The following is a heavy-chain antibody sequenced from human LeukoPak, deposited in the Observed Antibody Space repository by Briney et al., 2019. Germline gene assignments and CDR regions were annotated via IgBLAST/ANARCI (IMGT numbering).Heavy chain of an antibody. J-gene: IGHJ4*02. V-gene: IGHV3-21*01. CDR1: GFSFSSGFNFSKSY. CDR3: ARGGGSYDY. D-gene: IGHD1-26*01. Sequence: GGSLRLSCVVSGFSFSSGFNFSKSYMTWIRQAPGKGLEWVSSISSSSSYIYYADSVKGRFTISRDNAKNSLYLQMNSLRAEDTAVYYCARGGGSYDYWGQGTLVTVSS. CDR2: ISSSSSYI.